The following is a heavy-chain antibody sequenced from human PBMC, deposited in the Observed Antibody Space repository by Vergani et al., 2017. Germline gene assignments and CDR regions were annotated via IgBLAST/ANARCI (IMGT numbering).Heavy chain of an antibody. J-gene: IGHJ4*02. CDR3: ARGRYMTTVTRFDY. Sequence: QVQLEESGPGLVKPSETLSLTCTVSGGSFSSGYYWGWIRQPPGKGLEWIGSIYHSGCTHYNPSLKSRVTISVDTSKNQFSLKLSSVTAADTAVYYCARGRYMTTVTRFDYWGQGTLVTVSS. V-gene: IGHV4-38-2*02. CDR2: IYHSGCT. CDR1: GGSFSSGYY. D-gene: IGHD4-17*01.